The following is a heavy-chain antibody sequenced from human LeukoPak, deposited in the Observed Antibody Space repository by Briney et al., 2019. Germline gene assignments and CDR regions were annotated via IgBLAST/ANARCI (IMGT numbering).Heavy chain of an antibody. CDR3: ARDLWDFWSGFDC. J-gene: IGHJ4*02. CDR1: GFTFSSYE. CDR2: ISSSGSTI. Sequence: GGSPRLSCAASGFTFSSYEMTWVRQAPGKWREWVSYISSSGSTIYYADSVKGRFTISRDNAKNSLYLQMNSLRAEDTAVYYCARDLWDFWSGFDCWGQGTLVTVSS. V-gene: IGHV3-48*03. D-gene: IGHD3-3*01.